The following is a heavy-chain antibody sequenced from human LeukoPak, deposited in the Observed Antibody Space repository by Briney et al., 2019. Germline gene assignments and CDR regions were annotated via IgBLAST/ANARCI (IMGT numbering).Heavy chain of an antibody. CDR3: ATMGYDFWSGYWPDY. J-gene: IGHJ4*02. V-gene: IGHV3-23*01. D-gene: IGHD3-3*01. Sequence: GGSLRLSCAASGFTFDDYAMSWVRQAPGKGLEWVSTISGSGGSTDYADSVKGRFTISRDNSKNTLYLQMDSLGAEDTAEYYCATMGYDFWSGYWPDYWGQGTLVTVSS. CDR1: GFTFDDYA. CDR2: ISGSGGST.